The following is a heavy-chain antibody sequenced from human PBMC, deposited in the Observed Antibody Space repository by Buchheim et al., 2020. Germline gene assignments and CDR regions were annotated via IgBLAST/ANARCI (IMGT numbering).Heavy chain of an antibody. Sequence: EVQLLESGGGLVQPGGSLRLSCAASGFTFNHYGMSWVRQTPGRGLEWVSIITGSGDRADYAESVKGRFTISRDNDKNTLYLQMNSLSAEDTAVYYCAKGLVWGTNDSWGQGAL. CDR1: GFTFNHYG. CDR3: AKGLVWGTNDS. D-gene: IGHD3-16*01. V-gene: IGHV3-23*01. CDR2: ITGSGDRA. J-gene: IGHJ4*02.